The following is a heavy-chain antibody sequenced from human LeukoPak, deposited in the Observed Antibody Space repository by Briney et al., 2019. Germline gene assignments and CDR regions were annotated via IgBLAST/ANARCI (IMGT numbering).Heavy chain of an antibody. D-gene: IGHD2-15*01. J-gene: IGHJ4*02. V-gene: IGHV4-59*08. CDR1: GGSINSYY. CDR2: IYSSGST. Sequence: SETLSLTCTVSGGSINSYYWTWIRQPPGKGLDFIGYIYSSGSTNYNPSLKSRVTISVDTSKNQFSLKLSSVTAADTAVYYCARRVVNSGYFDYWGQGTLVTVSS. CDR3: ARRVVNSGYFDY.